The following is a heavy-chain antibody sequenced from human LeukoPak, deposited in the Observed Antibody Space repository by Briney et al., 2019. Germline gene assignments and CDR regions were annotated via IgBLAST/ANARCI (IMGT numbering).Heavy chain of an antibody. CDR2: IGGSTGPT. D-gene: IGHD1-1*01. CDR3: ARDFRYSMEY. CDR1: GFTFSNYA. Sequence: GSLMLSCAASGFTFSNYAMSWVRQAPGKGLEWVSSIGGSTGPTYYADSVKGRFTISRDNAKNTLYLQMNSLTAEDTAVYYCARDFRYSMEYWGQGTLVTVSS. J-gene: IGHJ4*02. V-gene: IGHV3-23*01.